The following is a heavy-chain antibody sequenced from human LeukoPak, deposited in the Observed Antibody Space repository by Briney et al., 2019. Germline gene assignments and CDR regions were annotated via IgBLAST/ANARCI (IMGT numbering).Heavy chain of an antibody. J-gene: IGHJ3*01. CDR1: GGSFSGYY. CDR2: INHSGST. D-gene: IGHD3-22*01. CDR3: ARHDSSGPYNAFDF. V-gene: IGHV4-34*01. Sequence: SETLSLTCAVYGGSFSGYYWSWIRQPPGKGLEWIGEINHSGSTNYNPSLKSRVTISVDTSKNQFSLKLSSVTAADTAVYYCARHDSSGPYNAFDFWGQGTMVTVSS.